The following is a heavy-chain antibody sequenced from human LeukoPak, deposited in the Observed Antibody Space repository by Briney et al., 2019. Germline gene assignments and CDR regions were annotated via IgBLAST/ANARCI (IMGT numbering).Heavy chain of an antibody. Sequence: GGSLRLSCAASGFTFSSDYMSWVRQAPGKGLEWMSDIYSGGSTYYTDSVTGRFTISRDNSKNTLYLQMNSLRAEDAAVYYCASHEGGDYFDYWGQGTLVTVSS. D-gene: IGHD3-16*01. CDR3: ASHEGGDYFDY. CDR2: IYSGGST. J-gene: IGHJ4*02. V-gene: IGHV3-66*02. CDR1: GFTFSSDY.